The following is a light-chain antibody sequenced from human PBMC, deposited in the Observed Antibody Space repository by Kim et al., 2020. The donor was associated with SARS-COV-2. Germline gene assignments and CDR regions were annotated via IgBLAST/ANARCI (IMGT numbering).Light chain of an antibody. CDR1: SLRSYY. CDR2: EKN. V-gene: IGLV3-19*01. Sequence: SSELTQDPAVSVALGQTVRITCQGDSLRSYYASWYQQKPGQAPLLVLYEKNNRPSGIPDRFSGSSSGNTASLTITGAQAEDEADYYCNSRESGVNHVVFGGGPMLTGL. J-gene: IGLJ2*01. CDR3: NSRESGVNHVV.